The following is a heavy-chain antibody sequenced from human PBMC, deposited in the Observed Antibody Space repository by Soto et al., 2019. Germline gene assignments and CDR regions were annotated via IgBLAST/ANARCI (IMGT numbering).Heavy chain of an antibody. CDR1: GGSISSYY. D-gene: IGHD3-10*01. J-gene: IGHJ5*02. V-gene: IGHV4-59*01. CDR2: IHYSGST. CDR3: ARDRGGVASNWFDP. Sequence: SETLSLTCTVTGGSISSYYWSWTRQPPGKGLEWIGYIHYSGSTNYNPSLKSRVTISVDTSKNQFSLKLSSVTAADTAVYYCARDRGGVASNWFDPWGQGTLVTVS.